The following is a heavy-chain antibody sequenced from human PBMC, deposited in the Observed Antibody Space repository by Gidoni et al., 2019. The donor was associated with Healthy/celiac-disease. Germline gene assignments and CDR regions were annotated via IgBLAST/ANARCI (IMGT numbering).Heavy chain of an antibody. CDR3: ARDLAVAGTLDFGY. Sequence: EVQLVESGGGLVQPGGSLRLSCAASGFTFSSYSMNWVRQAPGKGLEWVSYISSSSSTIYYADSVKGRFTISRDNAKNSLYLQMNSLRAEDTAVYYCARDLAVAGTLDFGYWGQGTLVTVSS. D-gene: IGHD6-19*01. CDR1: GFTFSSYS. CDR2: ISSSSSTI. V-gene: IGHV3-48*01. J-gene: IGHJ4*02.